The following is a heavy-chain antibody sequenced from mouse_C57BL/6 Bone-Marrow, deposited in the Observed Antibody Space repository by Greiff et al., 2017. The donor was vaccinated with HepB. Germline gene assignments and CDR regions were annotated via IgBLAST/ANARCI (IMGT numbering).Heavy chain of an antibody. Sequence: EVHLVESGGDLVKPGGSLKLSCAASGFTFSSYGMSWVRQTPDKRLEWVATISSGGSYTYYPDSVKGRFTISRDNAKNTLYLQMSSLKSEDTAMYYCARGGITTVVADYWGQGTTLTVSS. CDR3: ARGGITTVVADY. V-gene: IGHV5-6*01. J-gene: IGHJ2*01. CDR1: GFTFSSYG. D-gene: IGHD1-1*01. CDR2: ISSGGSYT.